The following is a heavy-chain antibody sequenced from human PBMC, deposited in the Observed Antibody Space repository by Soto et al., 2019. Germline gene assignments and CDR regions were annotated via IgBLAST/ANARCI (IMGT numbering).Heavy chain of an antibody. J-gene: IGHJ2*01. CDR1: GYTFTSYG. CDR3: ARCRPKWDHWEGYFDL. Sequence: QVQLVQSGAEVKKPGASVKVSCKASGYTFTSYGISWVRQAPGQGLEWMGWISAYNGNTNYAQKLKGRVTMTTDTSTSTDYMELRSLSSDDTAGYYCARCRPKWDHWEGYFDLWGRGTLVTVSS. V-gene: IGHV1-18*01. D-gene: IGHD1-26*01. CDR2: ISAYNGNT.